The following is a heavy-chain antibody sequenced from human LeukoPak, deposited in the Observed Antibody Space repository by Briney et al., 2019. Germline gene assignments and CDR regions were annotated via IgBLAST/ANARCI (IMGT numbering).Heavy chain of an antibody. CDR3: ARFNIAAAGTDDY. CDR1: GFTFSSYA. J-gene: IGHJ4*02. V-gene: IGHV3-30-3*01. CDR2: ISYDGSNK. Sequence: GGSLRLSCAASGFTFSSYAMHWVRQAPGKGLEWVAVISYDGSNKYYADSVKGRFTISRDNSKNTLYLQMNSLRAEDTAVYYCARFNIAAAGTDDYWGQGTLVTVSS. D-gene: IGHD6-13*01.